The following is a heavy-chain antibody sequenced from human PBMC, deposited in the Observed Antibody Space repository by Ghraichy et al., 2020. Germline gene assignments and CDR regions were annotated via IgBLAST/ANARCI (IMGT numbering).Heavy chain of an antibody. D-gene: IGHD3-22*01. CDR1: GYTFTSYY. CDR2: INPSGGST. CDR3: ARVRREGYDSSGYDY. J-gene: IGHJ4*02. Sequence: ASVKVSCKASGYTFTSYYMHWVRQAPGQGLEWMGIINPSGGSTSYAQKFQGRVTMTRDTSTSTVYMELSSLRSEDTAVYYCARVRREGYDSSGYDYWGQGTLVTVSS. V-gene: IGHV1-46*03.